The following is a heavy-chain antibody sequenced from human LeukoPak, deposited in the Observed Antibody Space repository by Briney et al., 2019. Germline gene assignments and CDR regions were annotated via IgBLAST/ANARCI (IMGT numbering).Heavy chain of an antibody. CDR3: ARDLVAVTKGFDI. V-gene: IGHV4-59*11. J-gene: IGHJ3*02. CDR2: ISYIGRT. CDR1: DDSFSSHY. D-gene: IGHD4-17*01. Sequence: SETLSLTCAVSDDSFSSHYWTWIRQPPGKGLEWIGYISYIGRTNYNPSLKSRVTISIDTSKNQFSLKLTSVTAADTAVYYCARDLVAVTKGFDIWGQGTMVSVSS.